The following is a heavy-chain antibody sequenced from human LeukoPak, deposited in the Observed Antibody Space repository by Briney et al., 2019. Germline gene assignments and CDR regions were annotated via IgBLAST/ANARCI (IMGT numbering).Heavy chain of an antibody. V-gene: IGHV1-2*02. CDR1: GYTFTGYY. D-gene: IGHD3-3*01. J-gene: IGHJ4*02. CDR3: ARGLLGFWSGYSY. CDR2: INPNSGGT. Sequence: AASVKVSCKASGYTFTGYYMDWVRQAPGQGREWMGWINPNSGGTNYAQKFQGRVTMTRDTSISTAYMELSRLRSDDTAVYYCARGLLGFWSGYSYWGQGTLVTVSS.